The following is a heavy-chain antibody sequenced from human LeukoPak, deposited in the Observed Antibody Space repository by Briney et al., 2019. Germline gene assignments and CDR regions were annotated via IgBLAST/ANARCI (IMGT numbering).Heavy chain of an antibody. V-gene: IGHV1-69*13. J-gene: IGHJ4*02. CDR2: IIPIFGTA. Sequence: SVKVSCKASGGTFSSYAISWVRQAPGQGLEWMGGIIPIFGTANYAQKFQGRVTITADESTSTAYMEPSSLRSEDTAVYYCARGYSGYDYGHGYWGQGTLVTVSS. CDR1: GGTFSSYA. D-gene: IGHD5-12*01. CDR3: ARGYSGYDYGHGY.